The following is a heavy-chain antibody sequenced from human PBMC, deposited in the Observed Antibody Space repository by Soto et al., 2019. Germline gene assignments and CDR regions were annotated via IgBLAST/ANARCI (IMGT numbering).Heavy chain of an antibody. Sequence: GESLKISCQCSGYTFSNFLICWVRQLPVQGLEWMGIIYPGDHETRYSPSFLGKVTISAETSINTAYLQWSSLEASDSAFYFCARSPRSSPYFDFLGQVALVTVCS. J-gene: IGHJ4*02. CDR3: ARSPRSSPYFDF. CDR2: IYPGDHET. CDR1: GYTFSNFL. V-gene: IGHV5-51*01. D-gene: IGHD6-13*01.